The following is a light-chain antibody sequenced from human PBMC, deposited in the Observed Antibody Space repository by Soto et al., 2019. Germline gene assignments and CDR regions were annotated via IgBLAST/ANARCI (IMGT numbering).Light chain of an antibody. CDR1: QSVSIN. V-gene: IGKV3-11*01. CDR2: DAS. J-gene: IGKJ4*02. Sequence: EIVLTQSPGTLSLSPGERATLSCRASQSVSINLAWYQQKPGQAPRLLIYDASNRPTAIPARFTGSGSGTDFKLTISSLEPEDFAVDYCQRRSSWPPITFGGGTKVDIK. CDR3: QRRSSWPPIT.